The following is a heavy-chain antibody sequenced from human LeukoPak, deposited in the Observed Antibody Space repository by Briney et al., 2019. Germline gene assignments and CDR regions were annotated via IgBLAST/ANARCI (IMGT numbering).Heavy chain of an antibody. J-gene: IGHJ5*02. V-gene: IGHV4-4*09. CDR2: IWTSGIT. CDR3: ARQAQDGTDNYFDP. D-gene: IGHD3/OR15-3a*01. Sequence: PSETLSLTCTVSGGSISGHYWSCIPQTPRRGLEWIGNIWTSGITKYNPSLNSRVTILIDTSKSQVYLKVRSMTAADTAVYYCARQAQDGTDNYFDPWGQGTLVTVSS. CDR1: GGSISGHY.